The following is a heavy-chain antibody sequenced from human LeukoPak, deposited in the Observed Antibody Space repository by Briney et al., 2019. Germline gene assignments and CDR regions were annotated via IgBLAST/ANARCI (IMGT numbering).Heavy chain of an antibody. D-gene: IGHD3-22*01. Sequence: ASVKVSCKASRYTFTGYYMHWVRQAPGQGLEWMGWINPNSGGTNYAQKFRGRVTMTRDTSISTAYMELSRLRSDDTAVYYCARELRDYDSSGYDWFDPWGQGTLATVSS. CDR1: RYTFTGYY. CDR3: ARELRDYDSSGYDWFDP. V-gene: IGHV1-2*02. J-gene: IGHJ5*02. CDR2: INPNSGGT.